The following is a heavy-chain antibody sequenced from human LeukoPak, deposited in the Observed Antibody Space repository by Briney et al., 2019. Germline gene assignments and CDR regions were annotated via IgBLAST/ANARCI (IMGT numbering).Heavy chain of an antibody. CDR1: GFTFSDYY. D-gene: IGHD5-18*01. V-gene: IGHV3-11*01. CDR2: ISSSGSTI. J-gene: IGHJ6*02. Sequence: GGSLRLSCAASGFTFSDYYMSWIRQAPGKGLEWVSYISSSGSTIYYADSVKDRFTISRDNAKNSLYLQMNSLRAEDTAVYYCASGGYSYGYLPLYYYYGMDVWGQGTTVTVSS. CDR3: ASGGYSYGYLPLYYYYGMDV.